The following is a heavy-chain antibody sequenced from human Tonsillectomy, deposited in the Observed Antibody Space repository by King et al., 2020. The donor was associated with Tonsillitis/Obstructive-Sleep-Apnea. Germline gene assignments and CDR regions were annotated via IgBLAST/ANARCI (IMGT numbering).Heavy chain of an antibody. J-gene: IGHJ4*02. CDR2: IDPSDSYT. CDR1: GYSFASYW. CDR3: ARHWHGSSSVYSFDY. V-gene: IGHV5-10-1*01. D-gene: IGHD2-2*01. Sequence: QLVQSGAEVKKPGESLRISCKGSGYSFASYWITWVRQMPGKGLEWMGRIDPSDSYTNYSPSFQGHVTISADKSISTAYVQWSSLKASDTAMYYCARHWHGSSSVYSFDYWGQGTLVTVSS.